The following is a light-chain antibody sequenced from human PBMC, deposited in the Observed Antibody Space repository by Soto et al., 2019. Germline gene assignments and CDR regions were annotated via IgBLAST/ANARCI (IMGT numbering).Light chain of an antibody. CDR2: DAS. CDR1: QSVRSW. V-gene: IGKV1-5*01. J-gene: IGKJ1*01. CDR3: QQYNSYWT. Sequence: DIQMTQSPATLSASVGDRVTITFRASQSVRSWLAWYQQKPGTAPKLLIFDASRLESGVPSRFSGSGSGTEFTLTISSLQPDDFATYYCQQYNSYWTFGQGTKVDIK.